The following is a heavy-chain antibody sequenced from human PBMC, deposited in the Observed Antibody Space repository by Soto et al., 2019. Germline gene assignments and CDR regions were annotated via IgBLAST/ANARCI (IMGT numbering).Heavy chain of an antibody. Sequence: SETLSLTCTVSGGSISSYYWSWIRQPPGKGLEWIGYIYYSGSTNYNPSLKSRVTISVDTSKNQFSLKLSSVTAADTAVYYCARVFISGSYRTPAYYYYGMDVWGQGTTVTVSS. D-gene: IGHD1-26*01. V-gene: IGHV4-59*01. CDR2: IYYSGST. CDR1: GGSISSYY. CDR3: ARVFISGSYRTPAYYYYGMDV. J-gene: IGHJ6*02.